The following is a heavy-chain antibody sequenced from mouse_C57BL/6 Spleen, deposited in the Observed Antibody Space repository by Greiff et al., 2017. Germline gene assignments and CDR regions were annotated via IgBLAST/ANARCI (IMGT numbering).Heavy chain of an antibody. D-gene: IGHD2-2*01. V-gene: IGHV1-61*01. J-gene: IGHJ2*01. CDR2: IYPSDRET. Sequence: VQLQQPGAELVRPGSSVKLSCKASGFTFTSYWLDWVTQRPGQGLEWIGNIYPSDRETHYIQKFKDKVTLTVDKSSRTVYMPHSSLTSEDSAVSYCARRDYGYDPYYFDSWGKGTTLTVSS. CDR1: GFTFTSYW. CDR3: ARRDYGYDPYYFDS.